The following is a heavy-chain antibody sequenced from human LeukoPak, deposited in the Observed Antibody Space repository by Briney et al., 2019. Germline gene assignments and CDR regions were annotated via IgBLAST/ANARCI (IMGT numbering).Heavy chain of an antibody. CDR1: GGSISSYY. Sequence: PSETLSLTCTVSGGSISSYYWSWIRQPAGKGLEWIGRIYTSGSTNYNPSLKSRVTMSVDTSKNQFSLKLSSVTAADTAVYYCARDGGSSSFYYYYGMDVWGQGTTVTVSS. CDR2: IYTSGST. J-gene: IGHJ6*02. V-gene: IGHV4-4*07. CDR3: ARDGGSSSFYYYYGMDV. D-gene: IGHD6-6*01.